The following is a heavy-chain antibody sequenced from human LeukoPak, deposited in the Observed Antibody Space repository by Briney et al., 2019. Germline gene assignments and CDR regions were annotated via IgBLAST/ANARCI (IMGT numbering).Heavy chain of an antibody. J-gene: IGHJ3*02. V-gene: IGHV1-69*13. CDR2: IIPIFGTA. Sequence: ASVKVSCKASGGTFSSYAISWVRQAPGQGLEWMGGIIPIFGTAKYAQKFQGRVTITADESTTTAYMELSSLRSEDTAVYYCARGAAILPFDIWGQGTMVTVSS. CDR3: ARGAAILPFDI. CDR1: GGTFSSYA. D-gene: IGHD2-15*01.